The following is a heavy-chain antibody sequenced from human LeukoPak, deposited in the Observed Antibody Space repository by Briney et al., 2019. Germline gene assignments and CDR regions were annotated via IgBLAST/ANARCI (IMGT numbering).Heavy chain of an antibody. Sequence: SETLSLTCAVYGGSFSGYYWSWIRQPPGKGLEWIGEINHSGSTNYNPSLKSRVTISVDTSKNQFSLKLSSVTAADTAVYYCARLGPALVGSFGWGQGTLVTVSS. CDR3: ARLGPALVGSFG. CDR2: INHSGST. CDR1: GGSFSGYY. V-gene: IGHV4-34*01. D-gene: IGHD6-13*01. J-gene: IGHJ4*02.